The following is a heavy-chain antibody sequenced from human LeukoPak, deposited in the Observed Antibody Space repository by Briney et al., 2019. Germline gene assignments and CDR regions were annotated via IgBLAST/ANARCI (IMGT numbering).Heavy chain of an antibody. CDR1: GYSVSSGYY. CDR3: AREFKVYSSSRGGFDY. V-gene: IGHV4-38-2*02. Sequence: SETLSLTCTVSGYSVSSGYYWGWIRQPPGKGLEWIASIYHSGDTYYNPSLRSRVTISLDTSKNQLSLKLSSVTAADTAVYYCAREFKVYSSSRGGFDYWGQGTLVTVSS. J-gene: IGHJ4*02. D-gene: IGHD6-13*01. CDR2: IYHSGDT.